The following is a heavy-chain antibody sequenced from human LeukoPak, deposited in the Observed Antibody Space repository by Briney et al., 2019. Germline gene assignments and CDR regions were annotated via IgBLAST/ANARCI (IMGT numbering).Heavy chain of an antibody. CDR2: ISYDGSNK. Sequence: GGSLRLSCAASGFTFSSYWMSWVRQAPGKGLEWVAVISYDGSNKYYADSVKGRFTISRDNSKNTLYLQMNSLRAEDTAVYYCARDKYYDSSGFDYWGQGTLVTVSS. CDR3: ARDKYYDSSGFDY. D-gene: IGHD3-22*01. V-gene: IGHV3-30-3*01. CDR1: GFTFSSYW. J-gene: IGHJ4*02.